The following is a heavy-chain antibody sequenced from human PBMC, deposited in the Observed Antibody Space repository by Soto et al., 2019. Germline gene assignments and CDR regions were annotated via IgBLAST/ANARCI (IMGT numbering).Heavy chain of an antibody. Sequence: EVQLVESGGGLVQPGGSLRLSCAASGFTVSSNYMSWVRQAPGKGLEWVSVIYSGGSTYYADSVKGRFTISRHNSKNQLYLQMNSLRAEDTAVYYCARGRYYYGSGLWFDPWGQGTLVTVSS. CDR2: IYSGGST. J-gene: IGHJ5*02. V-gene: IGHV3-53*04. CDR1: GFTVSSNY. CDR3: ARGRYYYGSGLWFDP. D-gene: IGHD3-10*01.